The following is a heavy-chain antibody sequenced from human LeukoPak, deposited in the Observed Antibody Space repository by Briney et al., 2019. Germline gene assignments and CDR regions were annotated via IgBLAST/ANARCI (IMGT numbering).Heavy chain of an antibody. CDR3: ARRPAAMVNWFDP. J-gene: IGHJ5*02. CDR1: GGSISSGDYY. CDR2: IYYSGST. V-gene: IGHV4-30-4*08. Sequence: TSETLSLTCTVSGGSISSGDYYWSWIRQPPGKGLEWIGYIYYSGSTYYNPFLKSRVTISVDTSKNQFSLKLSSVTAADTAVYYCARRPAAMVNWFDPWGQGTLVTVSS. D-gene: IGHD2-2*01.